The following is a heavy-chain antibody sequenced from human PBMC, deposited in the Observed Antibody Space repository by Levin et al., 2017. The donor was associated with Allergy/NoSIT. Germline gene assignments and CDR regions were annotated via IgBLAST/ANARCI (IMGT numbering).Heavy chain of an antibody. V-gene: IGHV4-30-4*01. Sequence: ASETLSLTCTVSGGSISSGDYYWSWIRQPPGKGLEWIGYIYYSGSTYYNPSLKSRVTISVDTSKNQFSLKLSSVTAADTAVYYCARGDPSPPGYYGMDVWGQGTTVTVSS. CDR3: ARGDPSPPGYYGMDV. CDR1: GGSISSGDYY. CDR2: IYYSGST. D-gene: IGHD2-21*02. J-gene: IGHJ6*02.